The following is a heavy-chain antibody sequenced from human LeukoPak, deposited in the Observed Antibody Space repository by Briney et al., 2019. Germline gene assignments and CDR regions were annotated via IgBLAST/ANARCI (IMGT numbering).Heavy chain of an antibody. CDR3: ARARIAAAGTNWFDP. J-gene: IGHJ5*02. CDR2: SNPNSGGT. D-gene: IGHD6-13*01. Sequence: ASVKVSCKASGYTFTGYYMHWVRQAPGQGLEWMGRSNPNSGGTNYAQKFQGRVTMTRDTSISTAYMELSRLRSDDTAVYYCARARIAAAGTNWFDPWGQGTLVTVSS. V-gene: IGHV1-2*06. CDR1: GYTFTGYY.